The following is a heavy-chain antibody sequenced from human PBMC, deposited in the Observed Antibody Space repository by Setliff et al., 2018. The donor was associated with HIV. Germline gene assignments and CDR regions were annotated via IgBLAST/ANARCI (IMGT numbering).Heavy chain of an antibody. D-gene: IGHD3-10*01. CDR3: ARVQRVGSVEGYFDY. CDR2: MYTSGST. V-gene: IGHV4-61*09. CDR1: GGSISSGSYY. J-gene: IGHJ4*02. Sequence: SETLSLTCTVSGGSISSGSYYWSWIRQPAGRGLEWIGHMYTSGSTNYNPSLKSRVTISLDTSKNQFSLKLSSVTAADTAVYYCARVQRVGSVEGYFDYWGQGTLVTVSS.